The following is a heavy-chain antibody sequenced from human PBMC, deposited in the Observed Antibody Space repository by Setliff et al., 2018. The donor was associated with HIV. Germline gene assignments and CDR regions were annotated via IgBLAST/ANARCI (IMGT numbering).Heavy chain of an antibody. D-gene: IGHD3-3*01. CDR1: GGSFSGYY. J-gene: IGHJ6*03. Sequence: SSETLSLTCAVYGGSFSGYYWSWIRQSPGKGLEWIGEINHSGSTKYNPSLKSRVTISVDTSKNQFSLKLSSVTAADTAVYYCARGTAYYNFWSGYSQDYYYYMDVWGKGTTVTAP. CDR2: INHSGST. CDR3: ARGTAYYNFWSGYSQDYYYYMDV. V-gene: IGHV4-34*01.